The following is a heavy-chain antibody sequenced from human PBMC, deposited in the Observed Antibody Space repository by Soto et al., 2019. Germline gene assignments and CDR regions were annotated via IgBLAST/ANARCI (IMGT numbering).Heavy chain of an antibody. CDR3: ASHYYGSGSYYNVNYYYMDV. J-gene: IGHJ6*03. V-gene: IGHV1-18*01. D-gene: IGHD3-10*01. CDR1: GYTFTSYG. Sequence: ASVKVSCKASGYTFTSYGISWVRQAPGQGLEWMGWISAYNGNTNYAQKLQGRVTMTTDTSTSTAYMELSSLRSEDTAVYYCASHYYGSGSYYNVNYYYMDVWGKGTTVTVS. CDR2: ISAYNGNT.